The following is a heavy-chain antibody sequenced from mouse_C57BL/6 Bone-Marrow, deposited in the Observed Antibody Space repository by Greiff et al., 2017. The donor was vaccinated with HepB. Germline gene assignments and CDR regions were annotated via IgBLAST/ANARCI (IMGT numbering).Heavy chain of an antibody. V-gene: IGHV5-9-1*02. D-gene: IGHD1-1*01. Sequence: EVKLMESGGGLVKPGGSLKLSCAASGFTFSSYAMSWVRQTPEKRLEWVAYISSGGDYIYYADTVKGRFTISRDNARNTLYLQMSSLKSEDTAMYYCTRTDYYGSSSWFAYWGQGTLVTVSA. J-gene: IGHJ3*01. CDR3: TRTDYYGSSSWFAY. CDR2: ISSGGDYI. CDR1: GFTFSSYA.